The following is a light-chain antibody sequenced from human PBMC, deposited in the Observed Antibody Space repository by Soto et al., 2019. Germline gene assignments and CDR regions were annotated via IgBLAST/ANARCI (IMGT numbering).Light chain of an antibody. CDR2: RAS. CDR3: QQYCSSYPWT. V-gene: IGKV3-20*01. J-gene: IGKJ1*01. CDR1: QSVRSN. Sequence: EMVMTQSPATLTVSPEERATLSCRASQSVRSNLAWYQQKRGKAPRLLLYRASSIASRIPDRFSCSESGTYFTLTIMRLEPEDFAVYYCQQYCSSYPWTLGQGTK.